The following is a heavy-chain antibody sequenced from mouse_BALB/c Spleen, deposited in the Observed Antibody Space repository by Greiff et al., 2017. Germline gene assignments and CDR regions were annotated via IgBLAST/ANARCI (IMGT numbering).Heavy chain of an antibody. V-gene: IGHV3-2*02. Sequence: VQLQQSGPGLVKPSQSLSLTCTVTGYSITSDYAWNWIRQFPGNKLEWMGYISYSGSTSYNPSLKSRISITRDTSKNQFFLQLNSVTTEDTATYYCAREGEYFDVWGAGTTVTVSS. J-gene: IGHJ1*01. CDR2: ISYSGST. CDR1: GYSITSDYA. CDR3: AREGEYFDV.